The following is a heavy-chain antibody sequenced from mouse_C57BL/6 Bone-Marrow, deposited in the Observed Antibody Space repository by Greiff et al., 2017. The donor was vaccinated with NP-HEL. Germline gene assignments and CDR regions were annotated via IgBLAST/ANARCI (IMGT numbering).Heavy chain of an antibody. V-gene: IGHV1-50*01. D-gene: IGHD2-1*01. CDR1: GYTFTSYW. CDR3: ARSSYYGLSYFDY. Sequence: QVHVKQSGAELVKPGASVKLSCKASGYTFTSYWMQWVKQRPGQGLEWIGEIDPSDSYTNYNQKFKGKATLTVDTSSSTAYMQLSSLTSEDSAVYYCARSSYYGLSYFDYWGQGTTLTVSS. J-gene: IGHJ2*01. CDR2: IDPSDSYT.